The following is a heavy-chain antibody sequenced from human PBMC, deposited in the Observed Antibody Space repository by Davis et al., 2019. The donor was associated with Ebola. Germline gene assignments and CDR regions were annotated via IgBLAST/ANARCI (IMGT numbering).Heavy chain of an antibody. CDR1: GGSISYYY. CDR3: ARSNYGSGSYDS. CDR2: IHYSGDT. Sequence: MPSETLSLTCTVSGGSISYYYWSWTRQPPGKGLEWIAYIHYSGDTKSNPSLKSRVTISVDTSKNQFSLKLNSVTAADTAVFYCARSNYGSGSYDSWGQGALVTVSS. D-gene: IGHD3-10*01. V-gene: IGHV4-59*01. J-gene: IGHJ5*01.